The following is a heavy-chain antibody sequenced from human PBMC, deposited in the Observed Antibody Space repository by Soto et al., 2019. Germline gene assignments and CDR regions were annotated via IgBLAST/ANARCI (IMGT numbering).Heavy chain of an antibody. D-gene: IGHD6-6*01. CDR1: GFTFSSYG. CDR2: IRNGSSNI. V-gene: IGHV3-48*02. Sequence: GGSLRLSCAASGFTFSSYGMHWVRQAPGKGLEWVSYIRNGSSNIYYADSVKGRFTISRDNSKNSLYLQMNSLRDEDTAVYYCARPEYSSSSYGMDVWGQGTTVTVSS. CDR3: ARPEYSSSSYGMDV. J-gene: IGHJ6*02.